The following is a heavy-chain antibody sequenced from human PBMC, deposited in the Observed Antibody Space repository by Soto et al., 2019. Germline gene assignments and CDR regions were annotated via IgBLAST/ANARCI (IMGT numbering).Heavy chain of an antibody. CDR1: GFTFSSYA. CDR3: AKVAVVVVAATPDYYYYMDV. D-gene: IGHD2-15*01. V-gene: IGHV3-23*01. Sequence: GGSLRLSCAASGFTFSSYAMSWVRQAPGKGLEWVSAISGSGGSTYYADSVKGRFTISRDNSKNTLYLQMNSLRAEDTAVYYCAKVAVVVVAATPDYYYYMDVWGKGTTVTVSS. CDR2: ISGSGGST. J-gene: IGHJ6*03.